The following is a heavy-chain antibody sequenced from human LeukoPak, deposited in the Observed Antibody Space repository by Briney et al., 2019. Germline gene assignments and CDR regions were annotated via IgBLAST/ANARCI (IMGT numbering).Heavy chain of an antibody. D-gene: IGHD5-18*01. Sequence: GGTLRLSCAASGFTFSNYGMSWVRQAPGKGLEWVSSISGSGGRTYYADAVKGRFTISRDNSKNTLYLHMNSLRAEDTAVYYCARDFDRGSGSTAILGWYFDLWGRGTLVTVSS. V-gene: IGHV3-23*01. J-gene: IGHJ2*01. CDR1: GFTFSNYG. CDR2: ISGSGGRT. CDR3: ARDFDRGSGSTAILGWYFDL.